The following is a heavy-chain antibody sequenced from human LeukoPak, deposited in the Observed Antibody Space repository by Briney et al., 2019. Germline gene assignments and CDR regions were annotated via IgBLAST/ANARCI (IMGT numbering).Heavy chain of an antibody. CDR1: GFTFSSYS. CDR2: ISSSSSYI. Sequence: GGSLRLSCAASGFTFSSYSMNWVRQAAGKGLEWVSSISSSSSYIYYTESVKGRFTISRDNAKNSVYLPMNSLKAEDTAVYYCARANGGKPSSVDYWGQGTLVTVSS. V-gene: IGHV3-21*01. CDR3: ARANGGKPSSVDY. J-gene: IGHJ4*02. D-gene: IGHD4-23*01.